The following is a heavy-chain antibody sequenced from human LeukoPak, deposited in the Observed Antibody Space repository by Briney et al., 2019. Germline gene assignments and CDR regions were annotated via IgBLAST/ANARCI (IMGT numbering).Heavy chain of an antibody. V-gene: IGHV4-59*12. D-gene: IGHD3-10*01. CDR1: GGSINSYY. Sequence: PSETLSLTCTVSGGSINSYYWSWIRQPPGKGLEWIGYVYYSGTTNYNPSLKSRVTISLDTSKNQFSLKLSSVTAADTAVYYCARKTSGWFGPWGQETLVTVSS. CDR3: ARKTSGWFGP. CDR2: VYYSGTT. J-gene: IGHJ5*02.